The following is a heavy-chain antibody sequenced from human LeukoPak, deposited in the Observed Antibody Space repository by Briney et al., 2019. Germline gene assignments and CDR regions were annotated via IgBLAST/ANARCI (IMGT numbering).Heavy chain of an antibody. D-gene: IGHD4-17*01. CDR1: GGSFSGYY. V-gene: IGHV4-34*01. CDR3: ARIGDYGRVYYYYYMDV. CDR2: INHSGST. J-gene: IGHJ6*03. Sequence: PSETLSLTCAVYGGSFSGYYWSWIRQPPGKGLEWSGEINHSGSTNYNPSLKSRVTISGDTSKNQFSLKLSSVTAADTAVYYCARIGDYGRVYYYYYMDVWGKGTTVTVSS.